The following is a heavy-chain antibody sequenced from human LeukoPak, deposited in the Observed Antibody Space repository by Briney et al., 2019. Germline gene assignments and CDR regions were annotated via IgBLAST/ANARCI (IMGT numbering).Heavy chain of an antibody. CDR1: GFTFSSYG. CDR2: IRYDGSNK. V-gene: IGHV3-30*02. D-gene: IGHD2-15*01. CDR3: ASLVEVVAAADY. J-gene: IGHJ4*02. Sequence: PGGSLRLSCAASGFTFSSYGMHWVRQAPGKGLEWVAFIRYDGSNKYYADSVKGRFTISRDNSKNTLYLQMNSLRAEDTAVYYCASLVEVVAAADYWALGTLVTVSS.